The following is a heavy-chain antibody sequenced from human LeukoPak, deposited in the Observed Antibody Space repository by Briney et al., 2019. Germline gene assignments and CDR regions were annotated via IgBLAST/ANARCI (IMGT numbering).Heavy chain of an antibody. CDR2: ISGSGGST. Sequence: GGSLRLSCAASGFTFSSYAMSWVRQAPGKGLEWVSAISGSGGSTYYADSVKGRFTISRDNSKNTLYLQMNSLRAEDTAVYYWAGVFLWFGELSHGWLDPWGQGTLVTVSS. V-gene: IGHV3-23*01. J-gene: IGHJ5*02. CDR3: AGVFLWFGELSHGWLDP. D-gene: IGHD3-10*01. CDR1: GFTFSSYA.